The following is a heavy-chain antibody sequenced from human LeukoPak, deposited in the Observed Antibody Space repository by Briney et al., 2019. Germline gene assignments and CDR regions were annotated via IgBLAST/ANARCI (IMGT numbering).Heavy chain of an antibody. CDR2: INPNSGGT. CDR3: ARVYLGYCSGGSCLSWLDP. J-gene: IGHJ5*02. CDR1: GYTFTDYY. D-gene: IGHD2-15*01. Sequence: ASVKVSCKASGYTFTDYYIHWVRQAPGQGLEWMGWINPNSGGTNYAQKFQGRVTMTRDTSISTAYMDLSRLTSDDTAVYYCARVYLGYCSGGSCLSWLDPWGQGTLVTVSS. V-gene: IGHV1-2*02.